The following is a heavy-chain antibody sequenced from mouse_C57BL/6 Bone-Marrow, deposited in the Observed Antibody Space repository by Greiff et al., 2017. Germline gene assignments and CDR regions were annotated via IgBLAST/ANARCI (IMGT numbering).Heavy chain of an antibody. CDR2: INPNYGTT. CDR3: SRSYDYDYAMDY. D-gene: IGHD2-4*01. CDR1: GYSFTDYN. V-gene: IGHV1-39*01. J-gene: IGHJ4*01. Sequence: VQLKQPGPELVKPGASVKISCKASGYSFTDYNMNWVKQSNGKSLEWIGVINPNYGTTSYNQKFKSKATLTVDQSSSTAYMQLNSLTSEDSAVYYCSRSYDYDYAMDYWGQGTSVTVSS.